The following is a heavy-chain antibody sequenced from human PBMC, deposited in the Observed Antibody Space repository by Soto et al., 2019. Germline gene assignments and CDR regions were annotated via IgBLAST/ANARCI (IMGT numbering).Heavy chain of an antibody. Sequence: GASVKVACKASGGTFSSYAISWVRQAPGQGLEWMGGIIPIFGTANYAQKFQGRVTITADESTSTAYMELSSLRSEDTAVYYCERAVVPDAIRVRYYYYGMDVWGQGNTVTVT. J-gene: IGHJ6*02. D-gene: IGHD2-2*02. CDR3: ERAVVPDAIRVRYYYYGMDV. V-gene: IGHV1-69*13. CDR1: GGTFSSYA. CDR2: IIPIFGTA.